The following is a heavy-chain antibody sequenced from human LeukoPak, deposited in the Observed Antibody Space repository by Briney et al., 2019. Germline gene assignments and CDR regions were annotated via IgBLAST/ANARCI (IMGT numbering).Heavy chain of an antibody. V-gene: IGHV3-74*01. D-gene: IGHD3-10*01. J-gene: IGHJ3*01. CDR2: IDSDGSST. CDR1: GFSFRHFL. CDR3: ARVGSGLRALDL. Sequence: GGSLRLSCAASGFSFRHFLMHWVRQAPGKGLVWVSRIDSDGSSTSYVDSVKGRFTISRDNAKNTLYLQMHSLRAEDTAVYYCARVGSGLRALDLWGQGTMVTVSS.